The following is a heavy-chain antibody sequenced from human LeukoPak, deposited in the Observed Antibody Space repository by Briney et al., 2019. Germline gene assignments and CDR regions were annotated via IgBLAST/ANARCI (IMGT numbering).Heavy chain of an antibody. CDR2: INSDGSNS. CDR1: GFTFSSYW. CDR3: ARAVGATNYFDY. Sequence: GGSLRLSCAASGFTFSSYWMHWVRQAPGKGLVWVSRINSDGSNSSYADSVKGRFTISRDNAKNTLYLQMNSLRAEDTAVYYCARAVGATNYFDYWGQGTLVTVSS. D-gene: IGHD1-26*01. J-gene: IGHJ4*02. V-gene: IGHV3-74*01.